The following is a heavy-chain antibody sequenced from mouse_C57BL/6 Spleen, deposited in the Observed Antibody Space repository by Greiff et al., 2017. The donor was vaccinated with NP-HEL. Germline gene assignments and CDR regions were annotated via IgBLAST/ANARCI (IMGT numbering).Heavy chain of an antibody. CDR2: IWSGGST. Sequence: QVQLQQSGPGLVQPSQSLSITCTVSGFSLTSYGVHWVRQSPGKGLEWLGVIWSGGSTDYNAAFISRLSISKDNSKSQVFFKMNSLQADDTAIYYCARNQDYGRGVYFDYWGQGTTLTVSS. V-gene: IGHV2-2*01. D-gene: IGHD1-1*01. CDR1: GFSLTSYG. J-gene: IGHJ2*01. CDR3: ARNQDYGRGVYFDY.